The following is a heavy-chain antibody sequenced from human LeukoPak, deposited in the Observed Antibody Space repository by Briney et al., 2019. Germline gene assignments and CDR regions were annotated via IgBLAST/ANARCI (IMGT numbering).Heavy chain of an antibody. CDR2: INWNGAAT. CDR3: ARGGSSSWYEYYYYYMDV. CDR1: GFTFDDYG. J-gene: IGHJ6*03. D-gene: IGHD6-13*01. V-gene: IGHV3-20*04. Sequence: PGGSLRLSCEGSGFTFDDYGISWVRHVPGKGLQWVSGINWNGAATGHGDSVKGRFTVSRDNAKNSLYLQMNSLRAEDTAVYYCARGGSSSWYEYYYYYMDVWGKGTTVTISS.